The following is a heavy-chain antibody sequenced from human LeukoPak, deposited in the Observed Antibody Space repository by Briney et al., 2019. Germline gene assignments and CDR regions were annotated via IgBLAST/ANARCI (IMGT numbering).Heavy chain of an antibody. J-gene: IGHJ4*02. V-gene: IGHV4-30-2*01. CDR3: ARADIWSGYYSFDY. Sequence: SETLSLTCAVSGGSISSGGYSWSWIRQPPGKGLEWIGYIYHSGSTYYNPSLKSRVTISVDRSKNQFSLKLSSVTAADTAVYYCARADIWSGYYSFDYWGQGTLVTVSS. CDR2: IYHSGST. D-gene: IGHD3-3*01. CDR1: GGSISSGGYS.